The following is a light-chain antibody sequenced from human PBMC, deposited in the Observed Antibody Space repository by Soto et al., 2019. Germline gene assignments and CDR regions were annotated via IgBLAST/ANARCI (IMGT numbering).Light chain of an antibody. CDR3: QQYNNWPLT. Sequence: EVVMTESTSTLSVSAGERATLSFRASQSVSSNLAWYQQKPGQAPRLLIYGASTRATGIPARFSGSGSGTEFTLTISSLQSEDFAVYYCQQYNNWPLTFGQGTIVDI. CDR1: QSVSSN. J-gene: IGKJ1*01. V-gene: IGKV3-15*01. CDR2: GAS.